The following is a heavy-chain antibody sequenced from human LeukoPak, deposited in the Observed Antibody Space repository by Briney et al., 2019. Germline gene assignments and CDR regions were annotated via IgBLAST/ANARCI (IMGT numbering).Heavy chain of an antibody. CDR2: IYSGGNT. V-gene: IGHV3-66*01. J-gene: IGHJ4*02. CDR1: GFTVSRNY. Sequence: GGSLRLSCAASGFTVSRNYMSWVRQAPGKGLECVSVIYSGGNTYYTDSVKGRFTISRDNSKNTLYLQMNSLRAEDTAVYYCATSFGPVIAAAGTGADWGQGTLVTVSS. CDR3: ATSFGPVIAAAGTGAD. D-gene: IGHD6-13*01.